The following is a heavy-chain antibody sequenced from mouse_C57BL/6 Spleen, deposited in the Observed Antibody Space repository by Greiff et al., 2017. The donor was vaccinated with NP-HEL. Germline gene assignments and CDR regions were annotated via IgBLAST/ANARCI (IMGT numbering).Heavy chain of an antibody. CDR1: GYTFTSYW. CDR2: IDPSDSET. V-gene: IGHV1-52*01. J-gene: IGHJ2*01. CDR3: ARTAGWLPFDY. D-gene: IGHD2-3*01. Sequence: VQLQQPGAELVRPGSSVKLSCKASGYTFTSYWMHWVKQRPIQGLEWIGNIDPSDSETHYNQKFKDKATLTVDKSSSTAYMQLSSLTSEDSAVYYCARTAGWLPFDYWGQGTTLTVSS.